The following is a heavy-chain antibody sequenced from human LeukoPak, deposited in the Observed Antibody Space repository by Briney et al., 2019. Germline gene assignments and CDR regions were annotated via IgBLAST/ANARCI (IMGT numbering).Heavy chain of an antibody. V-gene: IGHV3-53*01. D-gene: IGHD7-27*01. Sequence: GGSLRLSCAASGFTVSSNYMSWVRQAPGKGLEWVSVIYSGGSTYYADSVKGRFTISRDNSKNSLYLQMNSLRAEDTALYHCARSTSPWGYDAFDIWGQGTMVTVSS. CDR1: GFTVSSNY. J-gene: IGHJ3*02. CDR3: ARSTSPWGYDAFDI. CDR2: IYSGGST.